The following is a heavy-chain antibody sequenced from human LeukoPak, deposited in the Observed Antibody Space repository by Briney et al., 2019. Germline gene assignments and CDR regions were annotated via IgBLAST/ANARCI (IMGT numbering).Heavy chain of an antibody. CDR2: ISWNGGGG. CDR1: GFTFEDYG. Sequence: PGGSLRLSCAVSGFTFEDYGMSWVRQLPGKGLEWVSGISWNGGGGYYADSVKGRFTISRDNSEDMLYLQMNTLRAEDAALYYCAKGYSTSWYSSQNWGQGTLVAVSS. CDR3: AKGYSTSWYSSQN. D-gene: IGHD6-13*01. J-gene: IGHJ4*02. V-gene: IGHV3-20*04.